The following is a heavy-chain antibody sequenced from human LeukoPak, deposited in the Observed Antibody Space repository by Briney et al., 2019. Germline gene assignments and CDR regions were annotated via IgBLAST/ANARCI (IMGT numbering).Heavy chain of an antibody. Sequence: PSETLSLTCTVSGGSISSYYWSWIRQPPGKGLEWIGYIYYSGSTNYNPSLKSRVTISVDTSKNQFSLKLSSVTAADTAVYYCAGRTSGAMVRGVYYFDYWGQGTLVTVSS. CDR2: IYYSGST. CDR1: GGSISSYY. V-gene: IGHV4-59*08. J-gene: IGHJ4*02. CDR3: AGRTSGAMVRGVYYFDY. D-gene: IGHD3-10*01.